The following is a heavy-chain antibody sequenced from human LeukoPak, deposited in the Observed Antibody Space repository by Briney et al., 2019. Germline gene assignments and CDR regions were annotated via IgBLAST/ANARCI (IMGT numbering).Heavy chain of an antibody. D-gene: IGHD3-10*01. Sequence: PGGSLRLSCAASGFPFSSYWMHWVRQAPGKGLVWVSRITIDGSNTTYAASVKGRFTISRDNAKNTVYLQMNSLRVDDTAVYYCAREGAYGSGTYGAGDYWGQGILVTVSS. J-gene: IGHJ4*02. CDR3: AREGAYGSGTYGAGDY. CDR2: ITIDGSNT. V-gene: IGHV3-74*01. CDR1: GFPFSSYW.